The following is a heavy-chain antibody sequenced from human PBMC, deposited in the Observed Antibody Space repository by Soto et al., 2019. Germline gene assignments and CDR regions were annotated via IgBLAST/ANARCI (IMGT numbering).Heavy chain of an antibody. V-gene: IGHV4-39*01. D-gene: IGHD3-10*01. Sequence: SETLSLTCTVSTDSSSFTNSYWGWIRQPPGKGLQWIGSSSYNGGTFYNPSLRGRVVISFDTSKKQSSLQVTSVTAADTAVYFCARHRIEVVWRGFDFWGQGSPVTVSS. CDR1: TDSSSFTNSY. CDR3: ARHRIEVVWRGFDF. J-gene: IGHJ4*02. CDR2: SSYNGGT.